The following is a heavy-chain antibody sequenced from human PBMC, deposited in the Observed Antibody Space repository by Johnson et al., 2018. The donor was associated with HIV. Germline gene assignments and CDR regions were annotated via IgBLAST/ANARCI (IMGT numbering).Heavy chain of an antibody. Sequence: VQLVESGGGLVQPGGSLRLSCAASGFTFSSYWMSWVRQAPGKGLEWVANIKQDGSEKYYRDSVKGRFTISRDNSKNTLYLQMNSLRAEDTAVYFCARGPIADDAFDIWGQGTMVTVSS. J-gene: IGHJ3*02. CDR1: GFTFSSYW. CDR2: IKQDGSEK. V-gene: IGHV3-7*02. CDR3: ARGPIADDAFDI. D-gene: IGHD3-16*02.